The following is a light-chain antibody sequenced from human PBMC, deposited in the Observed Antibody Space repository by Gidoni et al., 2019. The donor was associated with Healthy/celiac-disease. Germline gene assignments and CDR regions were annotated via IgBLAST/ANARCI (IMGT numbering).Light chain of an antibody. J-gene: IGKJ1*01. Sequence: DIVMTQSPDSLAVSLGERATINCKSSQSVLYISNNKNYLAWYQQKPGQPPKLLIYWASTRESGVPDLFSGSGSGTDVTLTISSLQAEDVAVYYCQQYYSTLWTFGQGTKVEIK. V-gene: IGKV4-1*01. CDR2: WAS. CDR1: QSVLYISNNKNY. CDR3: QQYYSTLWT.